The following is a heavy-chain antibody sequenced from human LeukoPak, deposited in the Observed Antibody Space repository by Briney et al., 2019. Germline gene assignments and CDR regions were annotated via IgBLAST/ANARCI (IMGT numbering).Heavy chain of an antibody. CDR3: ARILRIARDYYGMDV. CDR1: GFNVSSNY. Sequence: GGSLRLSCAASGFNVSSNYMSWVRQAPGKGLVWVSRINSDGSSTSYADSVKGRFTISRDNAKNTLYLQMNSLRAEDTAVYYCARILRIARDYYGMDVWGQGTTVTVSS. J-gene: IGHJ6*02. D-gene: IGHD6-13*01. V-gene: IGHV3-74*01. CDR2: INSDGSST.